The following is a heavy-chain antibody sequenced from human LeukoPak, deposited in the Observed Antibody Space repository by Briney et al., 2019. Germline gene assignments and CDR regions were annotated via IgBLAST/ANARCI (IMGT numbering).Heavy chain of an antibody. Sequence: ASVKVSCKASGYTFTGYYMHWVRQAPGQGLEWMGWINPNSGGTNYAQKFQGRVTMTTDTSTSTVYMELRSLRSDATAVYYCAREGLRSIAARRGTRDYMDVWGKGTTVIVSS. J-gene: IGHJ6*03. CDR1: GYTFTGYY. V-gene: IGHV1-2*02. D-gene: IGHD6-6*01. CDR2: INPNSGGT. CDR3: AREGLRSIAARRGTRDYMDV.